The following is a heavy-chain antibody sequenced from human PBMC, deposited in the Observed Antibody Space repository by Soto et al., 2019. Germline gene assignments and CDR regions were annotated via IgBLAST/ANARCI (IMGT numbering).Heavy chain of an antibody. CDR1: GFTFSSYG. CDR3: AKDRSLVRGPMPY. Sequence: XVSLLLSCAASGFTFSSYGMHWVRQAPGKGLEWVAVISYDGSNKYYADSVKGRFTISRDNSKNTLYLQMNSLRAEDTAVYYCAKDRSLVRGPMPYWGQGTLVTVSS. V-gene: IGHV3-30*18. J-gene: IGHJ4*02. D-gene: IGHD3-10*01. CDR2: ISYDGSNK.